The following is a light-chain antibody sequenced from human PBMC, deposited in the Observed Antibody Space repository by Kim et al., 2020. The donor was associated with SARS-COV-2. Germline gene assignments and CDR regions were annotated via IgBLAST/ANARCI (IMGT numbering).Light chain of an antibody. Sequence: QSVLAQPPSASETAGQRVTISCSGSGSNLGTNTVNWYQHLPRTAPKLLIYNNNQRPSGVPDRFSGSKSGTSASLAIGGLRSEDEADYYCAAWDDSLDGPVFGGGTQLTVL. CDR1: GSNLGTNT. V-gene: IGLV1-44*01. J-gene: IGLJ3*02. CDR2: NNN. CDR3: AAWDDSLDGPV.